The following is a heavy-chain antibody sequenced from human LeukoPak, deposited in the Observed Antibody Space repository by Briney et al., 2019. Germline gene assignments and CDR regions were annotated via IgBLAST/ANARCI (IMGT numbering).Heavy chain of an antibody. V-gene: IGHV3-30*04. CDR3: ARSTNLLEAGTYYGMDV. CDR2: ISYDGSNK. J-gene: IGHJ6*02. CDR1: GFTFDIYA. Sequence: GGSLRLSCAASGFTFDIYAMSWVRQAPGKGLEWVAVISYDGSNKYYANSVKGRFTISRDNSKNTLYLQMNSLRAEDTAVYYCARSTNLLEAGTYYGMDVWGQGTTVTVSS. D-gene: IGHD2-8*01.